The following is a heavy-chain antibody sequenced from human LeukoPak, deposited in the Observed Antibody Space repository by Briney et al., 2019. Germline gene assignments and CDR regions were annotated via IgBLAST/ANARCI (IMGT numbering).Heavy chain of an antibody. J-gene: IGHJ3*02. V-gene: IGHV3-7*01. Sequence: GGSLRLSCAASGFTFSSYWMNWARQAPGKGLEWVASINHNGNVNYYVDSVKGRFTISRDNAKNSLYLQMNSPRAEDTAVYYCARVNYDSSGYHRGAFDIWGQGTMVTVSS. D-gene: IGHD3-22*01. CDR3: ARVNYDSSGYHRGAFDI. CDR2: INHNGNVN. CDR1: GFTFSSYW.